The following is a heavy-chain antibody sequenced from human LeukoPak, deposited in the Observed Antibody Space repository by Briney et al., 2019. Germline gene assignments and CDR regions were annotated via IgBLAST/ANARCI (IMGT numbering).Heavy chain of an antibody. V-gene: IGHV1-8*01. J-gene: IGHJ4*02. D-gene: IGHD5-18*01. Sequence: ASVKVSCKASGYTFTSYDINWVRQATGQGLEWMGWMNPNSGNTGYAQKFQGRVTMTRNTSISTAYMELSSPRSEDTAVYYCARHTAMAPDFDYWGQGTLVTVSS. CDR1: GYTFTSYD. CDR3: ARHTAMAPDFDY. CDR2: MNPNSGNT.